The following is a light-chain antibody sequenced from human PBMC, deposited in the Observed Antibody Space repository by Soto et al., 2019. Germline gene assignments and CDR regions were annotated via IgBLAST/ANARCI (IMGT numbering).Light chain of an antibody. V-gene: IGLV2-14*01. J-gene: IGLJ1*01. Sequence: QSVLTQPASVSGSPGQSIAISCTGTSSDVGGYSYVSWYQQQPGKAPKLVISDVSNRPSGFSDRFSGSKSGNTASLTFSGLQTEDKADYYCASYTTSSTYGFGTGTKVTVL. CDR1: SSDVGGYSY. CDR3: ASYTTSSTYG. CDR2: DVS.